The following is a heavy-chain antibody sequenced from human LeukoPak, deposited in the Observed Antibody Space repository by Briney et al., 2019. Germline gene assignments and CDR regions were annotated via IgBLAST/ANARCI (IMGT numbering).Heavy chain of an antibody. J-gene: IGHJ4*02. V-gene: IGHV3-48*02. Sequence: RRGSLTLSCATSGFSFTDYPMNWVRPAPGQGLERISNIRTTAEGAKYAYYADSVKGRVTISRDDGKNTLYLHTNSLRDDDTAVYYCATDQRYAFDYWGQGILVTGTS. CDR1: GFSFTDYP. CDR2: IRTTAEGAKYA. D-gene: IGHD3-9*01. CDR3: ATDQRYAFDY.